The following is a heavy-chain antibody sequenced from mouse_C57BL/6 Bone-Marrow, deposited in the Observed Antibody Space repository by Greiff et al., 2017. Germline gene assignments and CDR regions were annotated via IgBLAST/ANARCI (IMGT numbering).Heavy chain of an antibody. CDR3: ATADYGNYKGFAY. V-gene: IGHV5-17*01. CDR1: GFTFSDYG. J-gene: IGHJ3*01. Sequence: EVMLVESGGGLVKPGGSLKLSCAASGFTFSDYGMHWVRQAPEKGLEWVAYISSGSSTIYYADTVKGRFTISRDNAKNTLFLQMTSLRSEDTAMYYCATADYGNYKGFAYWGQGTLVTVSA. CDR2: ISSGSSTI. D-gene: IGHD2-1*01.